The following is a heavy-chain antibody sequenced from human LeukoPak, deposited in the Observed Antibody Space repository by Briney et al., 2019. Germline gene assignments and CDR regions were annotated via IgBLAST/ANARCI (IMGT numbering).Heavy chain of an antibody. Sequence: GGSLRLSCAASGFTFSSYGMHWVRQAPGKGLEWVAVISYDGSNKYYADSVKGRFTISRDNSKNTLYLQMNSLRAEDTAVYYCAKAGFYADYFQHWGQGTLVTVSS. D-gene: IGHD2/OR15-2a*01. CDR3: AKAGFYADYFQH. CDR2: ISYDGSNK. V-gene: IGHV3-30*18. CDR1: GFTFSSYG. J-gene: IGHJ1*01.